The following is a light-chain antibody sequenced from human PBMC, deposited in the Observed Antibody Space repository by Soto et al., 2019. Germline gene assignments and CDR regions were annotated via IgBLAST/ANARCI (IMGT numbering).Light chain of an antibody. CDR3: QQYNYWWT. J-gene: IGKJ1*01. V-gene: IGKV3-15*01. Sequence: EIVMTQSPATLSVSPGERATLSCRASQSVSSDLAWYQQNPGQAPRLLIYGASTRATAIPARFSGSGSGTEFTLTISSLQSEDFAVYYCQQYNYWWTFGQGTKVEIK. CDR1: QSVSSD. CDR2: GAS.